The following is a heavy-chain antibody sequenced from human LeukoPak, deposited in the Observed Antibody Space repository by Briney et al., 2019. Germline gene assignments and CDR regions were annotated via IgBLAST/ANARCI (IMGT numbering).Heavy chain of an antibody. D-gene: IGHD1-26*01. CDR2: IRYDGSNK. J-gene: IGHJ5*02. CDR1: GFTFSSYG. CDR3: AKDGHRIHVGWFDP. Sequence: GGSLRLSCAASGFTFSSYGMHWVRQAPGKGLEWVAFIRYDGSNKYYADSVKGRFTIPRDNSKNTLYLQMNSLRAEGTAVYYCAKDGHRIHVGWFDPWGQGTLVTVSS. V-gene: IGHV3-30*02.